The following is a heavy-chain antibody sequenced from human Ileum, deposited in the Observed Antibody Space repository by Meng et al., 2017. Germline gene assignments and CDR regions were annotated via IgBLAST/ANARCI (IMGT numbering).Heavy chain of an antibody. J-gene: IGHJ4*02. D-gene: IGHD4-23*01. Sequence: APGPGLVMSSGTLLLTGSVSSHAISSNTYWSWVRQPPGKGLEWIGQISHSGSAYYTPSLKSRVTMSVDKSKSQFSLMLTSVTAADTAIYYCARHGGYSQDFWGQGTLVTVPS. V-gene: IGHV4-4*02. CDR1: SHAISSNTY. CDR3: ARHGGYSQDF. CDR2: ISHSGSA.